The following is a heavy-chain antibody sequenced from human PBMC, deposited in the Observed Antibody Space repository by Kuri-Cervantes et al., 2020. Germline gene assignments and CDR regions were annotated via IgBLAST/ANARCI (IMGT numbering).Heavy chain of an antibody. CDR3: ARGRDLESNEFLEWLSSYYYMDV. CDR1: GYTFTSYG. Sequence: SVKVSCKASGYTFTSYGISWVRQAPGQGLEWMGGIIPIFGTANYAQKFQGRVTITADNSTSTAYMELSSLRSEDTAVYYCARGRDLESNEFLEWLSSYYYMDVWGKGTAVTVSS. CDR2: IIPIFGTA. J-gene: IGHJ6*03. D-gene: IGHD3-3*01. V-gene: IGHV1-69*06.